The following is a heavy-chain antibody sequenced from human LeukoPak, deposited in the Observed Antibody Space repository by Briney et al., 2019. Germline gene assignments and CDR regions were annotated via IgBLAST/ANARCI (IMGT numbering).Heavy chain of an antibody. V-gene: IGHV3-30*02. CDR1: GFTFSSYG. Sequence: PGGSLRLSCAASGFTFSSYGMHWVRQAPGKGLEWVAFIRYDGSNKYYADSVKGRFTISRDNSKNTLYLQMNSLRAEDTAVYYCAKAYCSSTSCPPGGYYFDYWGQGTLVTVSS. CDR3: AKAYCSSTSCPPGGYYFDY. CDR2: IRYDGSNK. J-gene: IGHJ4*02. D-gene: IGHD2-2*01.